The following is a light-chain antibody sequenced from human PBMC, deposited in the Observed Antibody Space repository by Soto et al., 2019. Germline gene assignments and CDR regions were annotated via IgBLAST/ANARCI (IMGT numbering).Light chain of an antibody. CDR1: QSVSID. CDR3: QQYGNSPRT. CDR2: GAS. Sequence: IVMTQSPATLSVSPWQRATLSCRASQSVSIDLAWYQQKPGQAPRLLIYGASSRATGIADRFSGSGSGTDFTLTISRLEPEDSAVYCCQQYGNSPRTFGQGTRLEIK. V-gene: IGKV3-20*01. J-gene: IGKJ5*01.